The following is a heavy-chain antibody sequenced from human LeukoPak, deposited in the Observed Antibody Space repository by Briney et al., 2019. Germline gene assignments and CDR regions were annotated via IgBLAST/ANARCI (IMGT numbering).Heavy chain of an antibody. CDR1: GYSFISYS. Sequence: ASVKVSCKASGYSFISYSITWLRQAPGQGLEWMGWISVYSGDTNYAQKFQGRVTMTTDTSTSTAYMELRSLRSDDTAVYYCARDSLHSYSFLWGQGTLVTVSS. J-gene: IGHJ4*02. CDR2: ISVYSGDT. CDR3: ARDSLHSYSFL. V-gene: IGHV1-18*01. D-gene: IGHD5-18*01.